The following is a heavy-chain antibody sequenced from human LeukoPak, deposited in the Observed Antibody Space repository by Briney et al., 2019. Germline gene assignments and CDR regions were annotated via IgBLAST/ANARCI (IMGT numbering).Heavy chain of an antibody. CDR2: INHSGST. Sequence: SETLSLICAVYGGSFSGYYWSWIRQPPGKGLEWIGEINHSGSTNYNPSLKSRVTISVDTSKNQFSLKLSSVTAADTAVYYCARDPSRYYYDSSGFDYWGQGTLVTVSS. CDR1: GGSFSGYY. D-gene: IGHD3-22*01. J-gene: IGHJ4*02. V-gene: IGHV4-34*01. CDR3: ARDPSRYYYDSSGFDY.